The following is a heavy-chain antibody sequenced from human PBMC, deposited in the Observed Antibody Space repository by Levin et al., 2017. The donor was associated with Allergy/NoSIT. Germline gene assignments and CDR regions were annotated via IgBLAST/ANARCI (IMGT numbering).Heavy chain of an antibody. J-gene: IGHJ1*01. CDR2: ISAYNGDT. Sequence: GGSLRLSCKASGYTFNRYGISWVRQAPGQGLEWMGWISAYNGDTNYAQNLQGRVTMTTDTSTSTVYMELRSLRSDDVAIYYCARDFADPTVSCGADCLSHWGQGTLVTVSS. V-gene: IGHV1-18*03. D-gene: IGHD2-21*02. CDR3: ARDFADPTVSCGADCLSH. CDR1: GYTFNRYG.